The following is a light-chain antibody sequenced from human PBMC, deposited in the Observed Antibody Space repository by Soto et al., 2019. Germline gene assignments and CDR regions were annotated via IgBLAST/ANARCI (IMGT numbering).Light chain of an antibody. Sequence: IVMTQSPATLSVSPGERATLSCRASQAISDNLAWYQHKPGQPPRLLIYDASTRATGIPARFSGGGSGAEFTLTISSLEPEDFAVYYCQQRSNWPITFGQGTRLEIK. CDR1: QAISDN. CDR2: DAS. CDR3: QQRSNWPIT. V-gene: IGKV3-15*01. J-gene: IGKJ5*01.